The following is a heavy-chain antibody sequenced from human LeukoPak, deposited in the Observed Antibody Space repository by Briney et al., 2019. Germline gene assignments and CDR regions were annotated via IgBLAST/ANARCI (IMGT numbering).Heavy chain of an antibody. D-gene: IGHD2-2*01. CDR3: ARGDCSSTSCYWSFDP. CDR1: GGSFSGYY. V-gene: IGHV4-34*01. J-gene: IGHJ5*02. Sequence: SETLSHTCAVYGGSFSGYYWSWIRQPPGEGLEWIGEINHSGSTNYNPSLKSRVTISVDTSKNQFSLKLSSVTAADTAVYYCARGDCSSTSCYWSFDPWGQGTLVTVSS. CDR2: INHSGST.